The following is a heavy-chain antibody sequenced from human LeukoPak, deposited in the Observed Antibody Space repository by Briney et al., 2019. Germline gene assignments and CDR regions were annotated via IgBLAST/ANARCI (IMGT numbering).Heavy chain of an antibody. CDR3: ARSEQWLLENFVDY. V-gene: IGHV1-2*02. CDR1: GYTFTGYY. D-gene: IGHD6-19*01. CDR2: INPNSGGT. J-gene: IGHJ4*02. Sequence: ASVKVSCKASGYTFTGYYMHWVRQAPGQGLEWMGWINPNSGGTNYAQKFQGRVTMTRDTSISTAYMELSRLRSDDTAVYYCARSEQWLLENFVDYWGQGTLVTVSS.